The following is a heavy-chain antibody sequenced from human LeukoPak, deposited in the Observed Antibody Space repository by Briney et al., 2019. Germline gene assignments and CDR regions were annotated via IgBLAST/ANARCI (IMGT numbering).Heavy chain of an antibody. D-gene: IGHD6-13*01. Sequence: PSETLSLTCTVSGGYIRSYYWSWIRQPPGKGLEWIGYIYYSGSTNYNPSLKSRVTISVDTSKKQLSLKLSSVTAADTAVYYCARVYYSSSYDYCYFDLWGRGTLVTVSS. J-gene: IGHJ2*01. CDR1: GGYIRSYY. CDR3: ARVYYSSSYDYCYFDL. CDR2: IYYSGST. V-gene: IGHV4-59*01.